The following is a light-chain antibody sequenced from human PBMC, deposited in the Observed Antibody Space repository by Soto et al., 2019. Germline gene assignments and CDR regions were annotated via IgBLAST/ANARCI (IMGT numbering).Light chain of an antibody. CDR3: SSYTTSNTLV. V-gene: IGLV2-14*03. CDR2: DVT. J-gene: IGLJ2*01. Sequence: QSALTQPASVSGSPGQSITISCTGTSSDAGAYNFVSWYQQHPGKAPKLMIYDVTNRPSGVSSRFSGSKSGNTASLAISGLQAEDEADYYCSSYTTSNTLVFGGGTKLTVL. CDR1: SSDAGAYNF.